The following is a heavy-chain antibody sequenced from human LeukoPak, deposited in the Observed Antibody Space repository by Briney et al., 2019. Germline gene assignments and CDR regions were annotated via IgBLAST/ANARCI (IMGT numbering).Heavy chain of an antibody. CDR1: GGTFSSYA. V-gene: IGHV1-69*13. J-gene: IGHJ3*02. D-gene: IGHD3-22*01. CDR2: IIPIFGTA. Sequence: VKVSCKASGGTFSSYAISWVRQAPGQGLEWMGRIIPIFGTANYAQKFQGRVTITTDESTGTAYMELSSLRSEDTAVYYCARTYYYDTQGAFDIWGQGTMVTVSS. CDR3: ARTYYYDTQGAFDI.